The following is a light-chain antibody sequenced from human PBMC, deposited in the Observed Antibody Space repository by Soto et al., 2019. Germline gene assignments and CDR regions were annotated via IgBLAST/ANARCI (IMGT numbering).Light chain of an antibody. CDR3: AAWDDSLSVYV. V-gene: IGLV1-47*01. CDR2: RNN. J-gene: IGLJ1*01. Sequence: QSVLNQPPSASGTPGHSVTISCSGSSSNIGSNYVYWYQQLPGTAPKLLIYRNNQRPSGVPDRFSGSKSGTSASLAISGLRSEDEADYYCAAWDDSLSVYVFGTGTKVTVL. CDR1: SSNIGSNY.